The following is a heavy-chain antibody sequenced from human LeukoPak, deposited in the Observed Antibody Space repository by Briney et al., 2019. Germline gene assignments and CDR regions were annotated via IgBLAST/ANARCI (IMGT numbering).Heavy chain of an antibody. CDR3: AKLGTTVTTWWRTDFDY. D-gene: IGHD4-17*01. V-gene: IGHV3-23*01. J-gene: IGHJ4*02. Sequence: GGSLRLSCAASGFTFSSPAMSWVRQAPGKGLEWVSAISGSGGSTYYADSVKGRFTIYRDNSKNTLYLQMKSLRAEDTGVYYCAKLGTTVTTWWRTDFDYWVEGTLVTVSS. CDR2: ISGSGGST. CDR1: GFTFSSPA.